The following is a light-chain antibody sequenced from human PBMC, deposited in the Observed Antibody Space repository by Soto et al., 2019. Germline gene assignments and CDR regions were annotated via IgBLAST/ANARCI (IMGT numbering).Light chain of an antibody. CDR3: QQYDDWPWT. CDR2: GAS. V-gene: IGKV3-15*01. J-gene: IGKJ1*01. CDR1: RNVGSK. Sequence: EIVMTQSPATLSVSPGERATLSCRASRNVGSKLAWYMQKPGQSPRLLISGASTRAADFPARFSGSGSGTEFILTNSSLQSEDFAFYYCQQYDDWPWTFGQGTKVEIK.